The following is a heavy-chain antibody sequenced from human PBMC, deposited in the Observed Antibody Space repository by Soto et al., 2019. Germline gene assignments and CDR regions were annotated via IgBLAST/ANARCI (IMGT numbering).Heavy chain of an antibody. CDR2: IYYSGTT. J-gene: IGHJ4*02. CDR1: GVSITSSSSDY. V-gene: IGHV4-39*07. D-gene: IGHD5-18*01. CDR3: AKDDGYGYGRGYY. Sequence: SETLSLTCTVSGVSITSSSSDYWGWIRQPPGKGLEWIGSIYYSGTTYYNPSLKSRVTISVDTSKKQFSLQMNSLRAEDTAVYYCAKDDGYGYGRGYYWGQGTLVTVSS.